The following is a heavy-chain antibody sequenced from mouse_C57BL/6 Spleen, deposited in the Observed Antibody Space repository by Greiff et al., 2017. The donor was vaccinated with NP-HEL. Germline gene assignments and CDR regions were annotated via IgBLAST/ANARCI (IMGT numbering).Heavy chain of an antibody. J-gene: IGHJ3*01. V-gene: IGHV1-26*01. D-gene: IGHD2-5*01. CDR3: ARNAPYYSKETWFAY. CDR2: INPNNGGT. CDR1: GYTFTDYY. Sequence: EVQLQQSGPELVKPGASVKISCKASGYTFTDYYMNWVKQSHGKSLEWMGDINPNNGGTSYNQKFKGKATLTVDKYSRTAYMELRSLTSEDSAVYYCARNAPYYSKETWFAYWGQGTLVTVSA.